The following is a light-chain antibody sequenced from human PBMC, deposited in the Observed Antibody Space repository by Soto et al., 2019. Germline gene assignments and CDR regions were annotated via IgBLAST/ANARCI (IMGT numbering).Light chain of an antibody. J-gene: IGKJ2*01. CDR2: GAS. CDR3: QQYNNWPYT. V-gene: IGKV3-15*01. CDR1: QSVSSN. Sequence: EIVMTQSPATLSVSPGERATLSCRASQSVSSNLAWYQQKPGQAPRLLIYGASTRATGIPARFSGSGSGTEFTLTISSVQSGDFAVYYCQQYNNWPYTFGQGTKLEIK.